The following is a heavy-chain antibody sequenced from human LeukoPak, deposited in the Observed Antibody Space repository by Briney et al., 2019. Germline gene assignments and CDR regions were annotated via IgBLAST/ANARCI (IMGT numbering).Heavy chain of an antibody. CDR2: ISAYNGNT. D-gene: IGHD1-26*01. CDR3: ARDQVGLYYYYGMDV. CDR1: GYTFTSYG. J-gene: IGHJ6*02. Sequence: VSVKVSCMASGYTFTSYGTSWVRQAPGQGLEWMGWISAYNGNTNYAQKLQGRVTMTTDTSTSTAYMELRSLRSDDTAVYYCARDQVGLYYYYGMDVWGQGTTVTVSS. V-gene: IGHV1-18*01.